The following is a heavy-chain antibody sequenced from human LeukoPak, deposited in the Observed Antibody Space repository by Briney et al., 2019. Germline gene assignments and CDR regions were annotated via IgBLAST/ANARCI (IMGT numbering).Heavy chain of an antibody. Sequence: PSETLSLTCTVSGGSISSYYWSWIRQPPGKGLEWIGYIYYSASTNYNPSLKSRVTISVDTSKNQFSLKLSSVTAADTAVYYCARHGDLYYYYYMDVWGKGTTVTVSS. J-gene: IGHJ6*03. V-gene: IGHV4-59*01. CDR3: ARHGDLYYYYYMDV. D-gene: IGHD3-10*01. CDR1: GGSISSYY. CDR2: IYYSAST.